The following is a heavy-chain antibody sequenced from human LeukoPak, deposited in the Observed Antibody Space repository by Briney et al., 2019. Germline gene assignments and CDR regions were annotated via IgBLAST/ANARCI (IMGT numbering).Heavy chain of an antibody. J-gene: IGHJ4*02. CDR2: IYSGGST. CDR3: ARVKWELLDY. CDR1: GFTVSSSY. V-gene: IGHV3-53*01. D-gene: IGHD1-26*01. Sequence: GGSLRLSCAASGFTVSSSYMSWVRQAPGKGLEWVSVIYSGGSTYYADSVKGRFTISRDNSKNTLYLQMNSLRAEDTAVYYCARVKWELLDYWGQGTLVTVSS.